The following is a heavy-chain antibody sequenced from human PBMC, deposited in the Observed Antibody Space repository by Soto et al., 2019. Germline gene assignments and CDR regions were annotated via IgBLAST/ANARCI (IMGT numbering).Heavy chain of an antibody. D-gene: IGHD3-10*01. CDR2: ISSSSSYI. CDR3: ARCMGFDGSGYAFFES. Sequence: EVQLVESGGGLVKPGGSLRLSCVASGFSFSGQTINWVRQAPGKGLEWVSAISSSSSYIYYADSVKGRLTVSRDNAEYSLYLQMKSLRAEDAAIYYCARCMGFDGSGYAFFESWGQGTLVTGSS. V-gene: IGHV3-21*06. J-gene: IGHJ4*02. CDR1: GFSFSGQT.